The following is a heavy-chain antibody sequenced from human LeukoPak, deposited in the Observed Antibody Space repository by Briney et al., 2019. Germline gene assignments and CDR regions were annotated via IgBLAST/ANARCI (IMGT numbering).Heavy chain of an antibody. Sequence: ASVKVSCKASGYTFTSYGISWVRQAPGQGLEWMGWISAYNGNTNYAQKLQGRVTMTTDTSTSTAYMELRSLRSDDTAVYYCARDMSDYAGHGQGGPFDYWGQGTLVTVSS. CDR2: ISAYNGNT. V-gene: IGHV1-18*01. D-gene: IGHD3-16*01. J-gene: IGHJ4*02. CDR3: ARDMSDYAGHGQGGPFDY. CDR1: GYTFTSYG.